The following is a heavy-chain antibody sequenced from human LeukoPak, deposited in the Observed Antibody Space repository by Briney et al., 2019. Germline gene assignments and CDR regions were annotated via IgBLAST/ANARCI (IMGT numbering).Heavy chain of an antibody. CDR2: ISDAYSAT. J-gene: IGHJ4*02. Sequence: GSLRLSCAASGFTFTNYAMTWVRQAPGKGLEWVSSISDAYSATYYTDSVKGRFTISRDNSKNTVYLQLNNLRAEDTAVYFCVRHDSFIPFWGQGTLVTVTS. V-gene: IGHV3-23*01. CDR1: GFTFTNYA. CDR3: VRHDSFIPF. D-gene: IGHD5-18*01.